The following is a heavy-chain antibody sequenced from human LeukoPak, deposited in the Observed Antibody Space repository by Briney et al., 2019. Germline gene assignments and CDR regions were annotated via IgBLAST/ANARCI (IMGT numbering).Heavy chain of an antibody. Sequence: GASVKVSCKASGYTFTSYDINWVRQATGQGLEWMGWMNPNSGNTGYAQKFQGRVTMTRNTSISTAYMELSSLRSEDTAVYYCARGWAPSFFRPYTIDYWGQGTLVTVSS. CDR3: ARGWAPSFFRPYTIDY. CDR2: MNPNSGNT. CDR1: GYTFTSYD. J-gene: IGHJ4*02. D-gene: IGHD1-26*01. V-gene: IGHV1-8*01.